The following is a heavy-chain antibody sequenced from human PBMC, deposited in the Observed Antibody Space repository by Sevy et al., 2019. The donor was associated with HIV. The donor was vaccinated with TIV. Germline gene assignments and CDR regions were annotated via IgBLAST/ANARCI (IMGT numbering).Heavy chain of an antibody. Sequence: GGSLRLSCAASGFTFSNAWMNWVRQAPGKGLEWVGRIKSKTAGGTTDYAAPVKGRFTISRDDSKNTVFLQMNSLKTEDTAMYYCTTGTPRGTGDRYQHWGQCTLVTVSS. CDR3: TTGTPRGTGDRYQH. D-gene: IGHD1-1*01. CDR2: IKSKTAGGTT. J-gene: IGHJ1*01. CDR1: GFTFSNAW. V-gene: IGHV3-15*07.